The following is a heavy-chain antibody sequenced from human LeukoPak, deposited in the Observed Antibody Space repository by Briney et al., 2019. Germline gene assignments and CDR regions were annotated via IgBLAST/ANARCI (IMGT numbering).Heavy chain of an antibody. CDR3: ARGWSYYDSSGYYYAFGY. J-gene: IGHJ4*02. CDR1: GGSFSGYY. CDR2: INHSGST. D-gene: IGHD3-22*01. V-gene: IGHV4-34*01. Sequence: SETLSLTCAVYGGSFSGYYWSWIRQPPGKGLEWIGEINHSGSTNYNPSLKSRVTISVDTSKNQFSLKLSSVTAADTAVYYCARGWSYYDSSGYYYAFGYWGQGTLVTVSS.